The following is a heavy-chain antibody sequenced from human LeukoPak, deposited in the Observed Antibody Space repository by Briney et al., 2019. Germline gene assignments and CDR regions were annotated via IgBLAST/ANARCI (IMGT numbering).Heavy chain of an antibody. CDR3: ARHPFPYYDSSGYLQYFQH. V-gene: IGHV1-69*04. J-gene: IGHJ1*01. D-gene: IGHD3-22*01. CDR2: IIPILGIA. CDR1: GYTFSSYA. Sequence: KVSCKASGYTFSSYAISWVRQAPGQGLEWMGRIIPILGIANYAQKFQGRVTITADKSTSTAYMELSSLRSEDTAVYYCARHPFPYYDSSGYLQYFQHWGQGTLVTVSS.